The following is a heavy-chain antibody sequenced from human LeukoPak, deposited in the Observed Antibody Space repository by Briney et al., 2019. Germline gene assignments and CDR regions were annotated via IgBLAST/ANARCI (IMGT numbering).Heavy chain of an antibody. D-gene: IGHD3-9*01. CDR3: AKGWYDILTGYDSPSDY. Sequence: ASVKVSCKASGYTFTSYGISWVRQAPGQGLEWMGWISAYNGNTNYAQKLQGRVTMTTDTSTSTAYMELRSLRSDDTAVYYRAKGWYDILTGYDSPSDYWGQGTLVTVSS. J-gene: IGHJ4*02. CDR2: ISAYNGNT. CDR1: GYTFTSYG. V-gene: IGHV1-18*04.